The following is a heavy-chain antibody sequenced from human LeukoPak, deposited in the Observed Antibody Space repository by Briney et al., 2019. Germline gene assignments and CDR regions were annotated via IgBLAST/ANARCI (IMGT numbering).Heavy chain of an antibody. V-gene: IGHV3-15*06. CDR2: IKRNFEGATQ. CDR3: TTEGFTYGHHSFDS. J-gene: IGHJ4*02. D-gene: IGHD5-18*01. Sequence: PGGSLRLSCAASGSTFSSYEMNWVRQAPGKGLEWVAHIKRNFEGATQHYAASVNGRFTISKDESKNIVFLQMSSLRTEDTAVYLCTTEGFTYGHHSFDSWGQGTLVTVSS. CDR1: GSTFSSYE.